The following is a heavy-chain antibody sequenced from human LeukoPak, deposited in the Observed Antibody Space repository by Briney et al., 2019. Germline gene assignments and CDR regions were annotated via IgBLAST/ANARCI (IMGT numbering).Heavy chain of an antibody. CDR1: GGSISSNY. Sequence: PSETLSLTCTVSGGSISSNYWSWIRQPPGKGLEWIGYVYYSGSTIYNPSLKSRVTISIGTSKNHFSLRLSSVTAEDTAVYYCAKARNTHALDIWGQGTMVTVSS. J-gene: IGHJ3*02. D-gene: IGHD2/OR15-2a*01. CDR2: VYYSGST. CDR3: AKARNTHALDI. V-gene: IGHV4-59*01.